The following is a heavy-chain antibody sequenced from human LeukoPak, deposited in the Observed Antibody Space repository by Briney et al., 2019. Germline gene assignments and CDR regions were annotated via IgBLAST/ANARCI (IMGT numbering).Heavy chain of an antibody. Sequence: ASVKVSCKASGYTFTSYYMHWVRQAPGQGLEWMGIINPSGGSTSYAQKFQGRVTMTRDMSTSTVYMELSSLRSEDTAVYYCAREKSSSVVITNAAFDIWGQGTMVTVSS. CDR2: INPSGGST. CDR1: GYTFTSYY. J-gene: IGHJ3*02. V-gene: IGHV1-46*01. D-gene: IGHD3-22*01. CDR3: AREKSSSVVITNAAFDI.